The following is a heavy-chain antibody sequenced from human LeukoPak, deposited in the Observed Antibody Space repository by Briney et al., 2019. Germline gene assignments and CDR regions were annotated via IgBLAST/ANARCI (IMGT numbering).Heavy chain of an antibody. CDR2: MNPNRGNT. J-gene: IGHJ4*02. D-gene: IGHD6-13*01. V-gene: IGHV1-8*03. CDR3: ARGKLAAAGTIDY. CDR1: GYTFTSYD. Sequence: GASVKVSCKASGYTFTSYDNNWVRQATGQGLEWMGWMNPNRGNTGYAQKFQDRVTIPRNTSISTAYMELSSLRSEYTAVYYCARGKLAAAGTIDYWGQGTLVTVSS.